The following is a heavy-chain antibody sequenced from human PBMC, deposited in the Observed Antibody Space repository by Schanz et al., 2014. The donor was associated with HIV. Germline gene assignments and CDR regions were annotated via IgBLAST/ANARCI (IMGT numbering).Heavy chain of an antibody. D-gene: IGHD3-22*01. CDR2: INHNENT. Sequence: QVRLQQWGAGLLKPSETLSLTCAVYGGSFSGHYWSWIRQPPGKGLEWIGQINHNENTNYNPSLKSRSTISLDTSKNQFSLKLISVTAADTAVYYCARDNDPYYYDSSGYYDRLFDYWGQGTLVTVSS. V-gene: IGHV4-34*02. CDR1: GGSFSGHY. CDR3: ARDNDPYYYDSSGYYDRLFDY. J-gene: IGHJ4*02.